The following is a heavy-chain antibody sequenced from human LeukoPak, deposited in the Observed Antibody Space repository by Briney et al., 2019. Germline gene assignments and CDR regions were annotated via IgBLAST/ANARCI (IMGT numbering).Heavy chain of an antibody. CDR1: RGTFSSYA. Sequence: SVKVSCKASRGTFSSYAISWVRQAPGQGLEWMGRIIPIFGTANYAQKFQGRVTITTDESTSTAYMELSSLRSEDTAVYYCAVRKWWRYNWCDPWGQGTLVIVAS. D-gene: IGHD2-21*01. CDR2: IIPIFGTA. J-gene: IGHJ5*02. V-gene: IGHV1-69*05. CDR3: AVRKWWRYNWCDP.